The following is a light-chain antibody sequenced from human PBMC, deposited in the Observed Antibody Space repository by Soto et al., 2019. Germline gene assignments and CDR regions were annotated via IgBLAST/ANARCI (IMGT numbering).Light chain of an antibody. J-gene: IGLJ7*01. CDR3: SSYAGSNTVYL. V-gene: IGLV2-8*01. Sequence: QSALTQPPSASGSPGQSVTISCTGTSTDVGAYDYVSWYQQHPGKAPKLMIYEVTKRPSGVPDRFSGSKSGNTASLTVSGLQADDDADYYCSSYAGSNTVYLFGSGTQLTVL. CDR1: STDVGAYDY. CDR2: EVT.